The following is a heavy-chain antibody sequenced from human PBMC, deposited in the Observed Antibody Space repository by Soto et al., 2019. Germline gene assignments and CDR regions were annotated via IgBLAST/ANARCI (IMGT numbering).Heavy chain of an antibody. Sequence: GGSLRLSCAASGFTFSSYGMHWVRQAPGKGLEWVAGIKEDASEEVYVDSVKGRFSISRDNAKNSLYLQLNSLRAEDTAVYYCATAISSPFSNFDYWGQGSLVTVSS. CDR3: ATAISSPFSNFDY. J-gene: IGHJ4*02. V-gene: IGHV3-7*01. D-gene: IGHD2-2*01. CDR1: GFTFSSYG. CDR2: IKEDASEE.